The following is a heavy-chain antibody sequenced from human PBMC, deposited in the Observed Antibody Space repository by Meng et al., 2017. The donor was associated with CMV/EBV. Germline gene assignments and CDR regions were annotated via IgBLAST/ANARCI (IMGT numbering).Heavy chain of an antibody. D-gene: IGHD3-3*01. V-gene: IGHV3-30*02. J-gene: IGHJ4*02. Sequence: GESLKISCAASGFSFNYYGMHWVRQAPDKGLEWVAFIRYDGSNKYYADSVKGRFTISRDNSKNTLYLQINSLRAEDTAVYCCAKDWSVGSEDFDCWGQGTLVTVSS. CDR1: GFSFNYYG. CDR2: IRYDGSNK. CDR3: AKDWSVGSEDFDC.